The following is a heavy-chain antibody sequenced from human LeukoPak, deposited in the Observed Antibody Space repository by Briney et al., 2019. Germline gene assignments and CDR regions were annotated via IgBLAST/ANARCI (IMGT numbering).Heavy chain of an antibody. CDR2: ISYDESNK. V-gene: IGHV3-30-3*01. CDR1: GFTFSTFE. Sequence: GGSLRLSCAASGFTFSTFEMHWVRQAPGKGLEWVAVISYDESNKYYTDSVKGRFTISRDNSKNTLYLHLTSLRPEDTALYYCARAPGGFDYWGQGTLVTVSS. J-gene: IGHJ4*02. D-gene: IGHD2-15*01. CDR3: ARAPGGFDY.